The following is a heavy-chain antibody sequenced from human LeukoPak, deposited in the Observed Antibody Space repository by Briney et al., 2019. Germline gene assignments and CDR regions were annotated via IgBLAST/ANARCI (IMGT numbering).Heavy chain of an antibody. CDR3: ARAPTGWLQYYFDY. V-gene: IGHV1-8*01. D-gene: IGHD5-24*01. CDR1: GYTFTSYD. CDR2: MNPNSGNT. J-gene: IGHJ4*02. Sequence: ASVKVSCKASGYTFTSYDINWVRQATGQGLEWMGWMNPNSGNTGYAQKFQGRVTMTRNTSISTAYMELSSLRSEDTAVYYCARAPTGWLQYYFDYWGQGTLVTVSS.